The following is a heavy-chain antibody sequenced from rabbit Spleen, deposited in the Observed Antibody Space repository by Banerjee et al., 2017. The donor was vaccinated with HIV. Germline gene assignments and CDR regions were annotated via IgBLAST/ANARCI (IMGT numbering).Heavy chain of an antibody. D-gene: IGHD8-1*01. Sequence: QLEESAGGLVQPGGSLKLSCKASGFTLSSYYMNWVRQAPGKGLEWIGYIDPVFGITYYANWVNGRFSISRENAQNTVFLQMTSLTAADTATYFCARDGAGGSYFALGGQGPLVTVS. CDR1: GFTLSSYY. J-gene: IGHJ3*01. V-gene: IGHV1S7*01. CDR2: IDPVFGIT. CDR3: ARDGAGGSYFAL.